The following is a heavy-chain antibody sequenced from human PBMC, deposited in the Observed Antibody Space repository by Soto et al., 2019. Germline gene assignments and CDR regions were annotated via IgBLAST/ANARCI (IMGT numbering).Heavy chain of an antibody. D-gene: IGHD5-18*01. CDR1: GFSITRYC. CDR2: KKQDGSEE. Sequence: XGSLRLSCVASGFSITRYCMTWVRQAPGRGLEWVADKKQDGSEEYYVDSVKGRFTVSRDNAKNSLYLQLTSLRVEDTALYYCERGGFSYGTGIEHWGQGTLVTVSS. CDR3: ERGGFSYGTGIEH. J-gene: IGHJ4*02. V-gene: IGHV3-7*01.